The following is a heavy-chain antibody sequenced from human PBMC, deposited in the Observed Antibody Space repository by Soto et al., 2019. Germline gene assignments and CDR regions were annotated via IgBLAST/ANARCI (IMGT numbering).Heavy chain of an antibody. V-gene: IGHV4-31*02. J-gene: IGHJ4*02. D-gene: IGHD2-8*02. CDR2: IYYSGST. CDR3: ARGGSWSYFDY. Sequence: QVQLQESGPGLVKPSQTLSLTWTVSGGSISSGGYYWSWIGQHPGKGLEWIGYIYYSGSTYYNPSLKSRVTISLDTSKNQFSLKLSSVTAADTAVYYCARGGSWSYFDYWGQGTLVTVSS. CDR1: GGSISSGGYY.